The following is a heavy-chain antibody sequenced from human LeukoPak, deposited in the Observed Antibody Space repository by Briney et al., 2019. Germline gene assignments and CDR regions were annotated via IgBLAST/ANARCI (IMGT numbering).Heavy chain of an antibody. CDR3: ARNKRAAASYYFDY. CDR1: GYTFTSYG. V-gene: IGHV1-18*01. Sequence: ASVKVSCKASGYTFTSYGISWVRQAPGQGLEWMGWISAYNGNTNYAQKLQGRVTMTTDTSTTTAYMELRSLRSDDTAMYYCARNKRAAASYYFDYWGQGTLVTASS. CDR2: ISAYNGNT. J-gene: IGHJ4*02. D-gene: IGHD6-13*01.